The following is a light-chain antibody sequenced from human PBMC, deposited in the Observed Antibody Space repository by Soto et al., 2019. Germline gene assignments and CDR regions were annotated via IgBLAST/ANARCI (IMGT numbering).Light chain of an antibody. CDR1: SSDVGGYNY. CDR2: EVS. Sequence: QSALTQPCSVSGSPGQSVTISCTGTSSDVGGYNYVSWYQQYPGKAPKLMIYEVSKRPSRVPDRFSGSKSGNTASLTISGVQAEDEADYYCCSYAGSPYVFGTGTKLTVL. V-gene: IGLV2-11*01. J-gene: IGLJ1*01. CDR3: CSYAGSPYV.